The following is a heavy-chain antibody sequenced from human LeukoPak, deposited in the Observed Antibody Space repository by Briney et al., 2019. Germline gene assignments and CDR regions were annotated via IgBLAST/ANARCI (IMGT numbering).Heavy chain of an antibody. D-gene: IGHD3-3*01. Sequence: GASVKVSCKASGYTFTNYGISWVRQAPGQGLEWMGWISAYNGNTNFAQKLQGRVTMTTDTSTSTAYMELRSLRSDDTAVYYCARVGGYDFWSGDFHYWGQGTLVSVSP. CDR1: GYTFTNYG. CDR2: ISAYNGNT. CDR3: ARVGGYDFWSGDFHY. V-gene: IGHV1-18*01. J-gene: IGHJ4*02.